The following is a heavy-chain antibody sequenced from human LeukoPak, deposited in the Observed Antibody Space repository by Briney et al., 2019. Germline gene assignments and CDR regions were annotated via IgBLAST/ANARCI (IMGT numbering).Heavy chain of an antibody. J-gene: IGHJ4*02. CDR1: GYASNAYG. Sequence: ASVKVSCKPSGYASNAYGISWVRQAPGRGLEWLGWISGYNYNTNYAQMFRGRVTMTIDTSTITAYMELRSLTSDDTAVYYCARDKSVATAPRHLFDYWGQGTLITVSS. CDR2: ISGYNYNT. D-gene: IGHD5-12*01. CDR3: ARDKSVATAPRHLFDY. V-gene: IGHV1-18*01.